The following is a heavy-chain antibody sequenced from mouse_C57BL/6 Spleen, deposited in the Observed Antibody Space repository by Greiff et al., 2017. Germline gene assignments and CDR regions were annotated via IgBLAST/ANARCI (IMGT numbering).Heavy chain of an antibody. Sequence: EVKLQESGEGLVKPGGSLKLSCAASGFTFSSYAMSWVRQTPEKRLEWVAYISSGGDYIYYADTVKGRFTISRDNARNTLYLQMSSLKSEDKAMYYCTRYGSSYNYFDDWGQGTTLTVSS. CDR1: GFTFSSYA. J-gene: IGHJ2*01. CDR2: ISSGGDYI. D-gene: IGHD1-1*01. CDR3: TRYGSSYNYFDD. V-gene: IGHV5-9-1*02.